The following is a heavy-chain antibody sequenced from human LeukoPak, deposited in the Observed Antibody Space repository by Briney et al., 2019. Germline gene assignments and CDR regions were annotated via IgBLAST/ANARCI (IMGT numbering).Heavy chain of an antibody. D-gene: IGHD3-22*01. V-gene: IGHV3-15*01. Sequence: GGSLRLSCAASGFTFNRAWMTWVRQAPGKGLEWVGRIKSKSDGGATDYAAPVKGRFTISRDDSKTTLYLQMNSLKAEDTAVCYCATGYYYDSSGYNWGQGTLVTVSS. CDR1: GFTFNRAW. J-gene: IGHJ4*02. CDR3: ATGYYYDSSGYN. CDR2: IKSKSDGGAT.